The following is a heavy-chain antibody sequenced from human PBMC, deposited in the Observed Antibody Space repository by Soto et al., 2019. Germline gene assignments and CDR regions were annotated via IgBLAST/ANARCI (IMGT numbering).Heavy chain of an antibody. CDR1: GYTLTSYG. CDR3: ARDPLNHMFGP. V-gene: IGHV1-18*01. Sequence: ASVKVSCKASGYTLTSYGISWVRQAPGQGLEWMGWISAYNGNTNYAQKLQGRVTMTTDTSTSTASMELRSLRSHDTAVYYSARDPLNHMFGPWGQGTLVTVSS. CDR2: ISAYNGNT. J-gene: IGHJ5*02.